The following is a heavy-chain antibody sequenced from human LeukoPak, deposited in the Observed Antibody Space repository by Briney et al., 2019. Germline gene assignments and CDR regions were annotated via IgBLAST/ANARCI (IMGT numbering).Heavy chain of an antibody. J-gene: IGHJ4*02. V-gene: IGHV1-2*02. CDR1: GGTFSSYA. CDR2: INSNSGGT. D-gene: IGHD4-17*01. Sequence: ASVKVSCKASGGTFSSYAISWVRQAPGQGLEWMGWINSNSGGTNYAQKFQGRVTMTRDTSITTVYMELSRLGSDDTAVYYCATFSGDYVGYWGQGTLVTVSS. CDR3: ATFSGDYVGY.